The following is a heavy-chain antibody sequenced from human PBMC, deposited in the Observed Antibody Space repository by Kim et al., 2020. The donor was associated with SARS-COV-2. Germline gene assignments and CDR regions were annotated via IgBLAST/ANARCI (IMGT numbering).Heavy chain of an antibody. CDR3: ARDLIPKKIFGLVITSYRSSRSKGYGMDV. V-gene: IGHV1-46*01. J-gene: IGHJ6*02. D-gene: IGHD3-3*01. Sequence: ASVKVSCKASGYTFTSYYMHWVRQAPGQGLEWMGIINPSGGSTSYAQKFQGRVTMTRDTSTSTVYMELSSLRSEDTAVYYCARDLIPKKIFGLVITSYRSSRSKGYGMDVWGQGTTVTVSS. CDR1: GYTFTSYY. CDR2: INPSGGST.